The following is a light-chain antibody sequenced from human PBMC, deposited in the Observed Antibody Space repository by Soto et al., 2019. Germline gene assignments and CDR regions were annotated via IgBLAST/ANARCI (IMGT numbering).Light chain of an antibody. J-gene: IGLJ2*01. CDR2: DVN. Sequence: QSALTQPASLSGSPGQSIPISCSGTSSDIGAYNFVSWYQQHPGKAPKLMLYDVNIRPSGVSNRFSGSKSGNTASLTISGLQSEDEADYYCTSCTTSTTMIFGGGTKLTVL. V-gene: IGLV2-14*03. CDR1: SSDIGAYNF. CDR3: TSCTTSTTMI.